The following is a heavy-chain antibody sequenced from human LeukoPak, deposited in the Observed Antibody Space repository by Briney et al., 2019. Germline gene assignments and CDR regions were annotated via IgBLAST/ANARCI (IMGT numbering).Heavy chain of an antibody. D-gene: IGHD4-17*01. CDR3: ARAMTTVTSLDY. CDR2: ISWNSGSI. Sequence: PGGSLRLSCAASGFTFDDYAMHWVRQAPGKGLEWVSGISWNSGSIGYADSVKGRFTISRDNAKNSLYLQMNSLRAEDTAVYYCARAMTTVTSLDYWGQGTLATVSS. CDR1: GFTFDDYA. J-gene: IGHJ4*02. V-gene: IGHV3-9*01.